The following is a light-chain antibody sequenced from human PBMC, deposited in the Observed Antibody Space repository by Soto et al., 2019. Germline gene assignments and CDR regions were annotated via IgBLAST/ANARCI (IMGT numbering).Light chain of an antibody. CDR2: DAS. CDR3: QQYNSYSGT. Sequence: IQRTQSPSTLSAAVGDRVTITCRASQSISSWLAWYQQKPGKAPKLLIYDASSLESGVPSRFSGSGSATEFSLTISSLQPDDFATYYCQQYNSYSGTFGQGTKVDIK. CDR1: QSISSW. J-gene: IGKJ1*01. V-gene: IGKV1-5*01.